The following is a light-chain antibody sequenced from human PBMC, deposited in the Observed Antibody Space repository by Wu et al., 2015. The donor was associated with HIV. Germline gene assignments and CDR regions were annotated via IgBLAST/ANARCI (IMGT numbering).Light chain of an antibody. Sequence: AIQMTQSPSSLSASVGDRVTITCRASQDIRNDLDWYQQKPGKAPRLLIYGASILQSGVPSRFSGSGSGTDFTLSISSLQPEDFATYYCRQDYSYPLTFGGGTKVEIK. CDR2: GAS. V-gene: IGKV1-6*01. CDR3: RQDYSYPLT. J-gene: IGKJ4*01. CDR1: QDIRND.